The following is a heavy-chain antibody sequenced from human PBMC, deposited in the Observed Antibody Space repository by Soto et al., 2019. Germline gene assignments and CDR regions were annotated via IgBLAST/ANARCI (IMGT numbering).Heavy chain of an antibody. CDR3: ARDYYDSSGFDY. V-gene: IGHV1-69*01. CDR2: IIPIFGTA. CDR1: GDTYSSYA. Sequence: KVSCKGFGDTYSSYAMSWLRKAPGQGLEWMGGIIPIFGTANYAQKFQGRVTITADESTSTAYMELSSLRSEDTAVYYCARDYYDSSGFDYWGQGTLVTVSS. D-gene: IGHD3-22*01. J-gene: IGHJ4*02.